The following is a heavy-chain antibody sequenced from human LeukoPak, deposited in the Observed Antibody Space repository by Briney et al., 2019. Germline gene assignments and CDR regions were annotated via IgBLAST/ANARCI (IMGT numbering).Heavy chain of an antibody. CDR1: GFTFSNYT. J-gene: IGHJ3*02. CDR2: MSGSGSNT. D-gene: IGHD6-19*01. V-gene: IGHV3-23*01. CDR3: AKDPGMYSSGWYPNDAFDI. Sequence: GGSLRLSCAASGFTFSNYTMTWVRQAPGKGLEWVSAMSGSGSNTYYEDSVKGRFTISRDNSRNTLYLQMNSLRAEDTALYYCAKDPGMYSSGWYPNDAFDIWGQGTMVTVSS.